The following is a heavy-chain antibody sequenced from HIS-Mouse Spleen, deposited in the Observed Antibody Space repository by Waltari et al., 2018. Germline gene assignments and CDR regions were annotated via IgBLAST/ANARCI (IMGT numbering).Heavy chain of an antibody. V-gene: IGHV3-30*18. J-gene: IGHJ4*02. CDR1: GFTFSSYG. Sequence: QLQLVESGGGVVQPGRSLSLPCAASGFTFSSYGMHWVRQAPGKGLEWVAVISYDGSNKYYADSVKGRFTISRDNSKNTLYLQMNSLRAEDTAVYYCAKDKHHAFDYWGQGTLVTVSS. CDR2: ISYDGSNK. CDR3: AKDKHHAFDY.